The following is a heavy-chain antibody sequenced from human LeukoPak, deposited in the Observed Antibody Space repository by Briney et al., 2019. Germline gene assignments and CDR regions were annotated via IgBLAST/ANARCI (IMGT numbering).Heavy chain of an antibody. CDR1: GFTMSTYW. D-gene: IGHD4-17*01. Sequence: PGGSLRLSCAASGFTMSTYWMSWVRQAPGKGLEWVASIKQGGREQHYVESVKGRFTISRDNVKNSLYLQMNSLRAEDTAVYYCASAGTSYGDQFFDYWGQGTLVTVSS. CDR2: IKQGGREQ. CDR3: ASAGTSYGDQFFDY. V-gene: IGHV3-7*03. J-gene: IGHJ4*02.